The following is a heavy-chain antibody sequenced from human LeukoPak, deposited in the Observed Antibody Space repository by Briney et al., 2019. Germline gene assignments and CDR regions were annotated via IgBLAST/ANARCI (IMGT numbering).Heavy chain of an antibody. J-gene: IGHJ3*02. D-gene: IGHD3-3*01. CDR3: ARDVENYYDFWSGQTGALDI. V-gene: IGHV3-30-3*01. Sequence: PGRSLRLSCAASGFTFSSYAMHWVRQAPGKGLEWVAVISYDGSNKYYADSVKGRFTISRDNSKNTLYMQMNSLRAEDTAVYYCARDVENYYDFWSGQTGALDIWGQGTMVTVSS. CDR2: ISYDGSNK. CDR1: GFTFSSYA.